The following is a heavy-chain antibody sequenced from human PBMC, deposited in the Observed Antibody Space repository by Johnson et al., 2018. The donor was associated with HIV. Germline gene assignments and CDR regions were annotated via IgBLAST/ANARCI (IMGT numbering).Heavy chain of an antibody. V-gene: IGHV3-9*01. CDR1: GFTFSDYY. CDR3: VRAQFLEWLFFDAFDI. CDR2: INWNSGSR. D-gene: IGHD3-3*01. J-gene: IGHJ3*02. Sequence: VQLVESGGGLVKPGGSLRLSCAASGFTFSDYYMSWIRQAPGKGPEWVSGINWNSGSRGYADSVKGRFTISRDNAKSSLYLQMNSLRAEDTALYYCVRAQFLEWLFFDAFDIWGQGTMVTVSS.